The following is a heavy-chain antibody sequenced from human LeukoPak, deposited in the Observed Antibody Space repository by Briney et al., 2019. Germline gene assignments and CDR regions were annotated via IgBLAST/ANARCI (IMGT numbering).Heavy chain of an antibody. CDR1: GFTFSNYA. CDR3: ARRWNYGRNYYIDV. CDR2: MNDGGTI. V-gene: IGHV4-34*01. D-gene: IGHD1-7*01. Sequence: GSLRLSCAASGFTFSNYAMSWIRQSPEKGLEWIGEMNDGGTINYNPSLLSRVTISLDRSKNQFSLKLTSVTAADTAVYYCARRWNYGRNYYIDVWGNGATVTVSS. J-gene: IGHJ6*03.